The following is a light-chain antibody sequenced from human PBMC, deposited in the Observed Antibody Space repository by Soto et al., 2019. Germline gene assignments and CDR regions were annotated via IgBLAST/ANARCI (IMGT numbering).Light chain of an antibody. CDR2: GIS. CDR3: QQYGSSPRT. J-gene: IGKJ1*01. Sequence: EIVLTQSPGILSLSPGERATLSCRASQTVDSNYFAWYQQKPGQAPRLLIYGISSRATGIPDRFSGSGSGTDFTLTISRLEREDFAVYYCQQYGSSPRTFGQGTKVEIK. CDR1: QTVDSNY. V-gene: IGKV3-20*01.